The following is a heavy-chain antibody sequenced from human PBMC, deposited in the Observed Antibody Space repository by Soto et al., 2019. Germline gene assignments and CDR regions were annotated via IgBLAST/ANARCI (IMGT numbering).Heavy chain of an antibody. J-gene: IGHJ6*02. CDR1: GGSIGGFG. CDR2: IYYSGST. D-gene: IGHD3-10*01. Sequence: SETLSLTWTVAGGSIGGFGGSWIRQPPGKGLEWIGYIYYSGSTNYNPSLKSRVTISVDTSKNQFSLKLSSVTAADTAVYYCATLVGVRGVPYYYGMDVRGQGTTVTVSS. CDR3: ATLVGVRGVPYYYGMDV. V-gene: IGHV4-59*01.